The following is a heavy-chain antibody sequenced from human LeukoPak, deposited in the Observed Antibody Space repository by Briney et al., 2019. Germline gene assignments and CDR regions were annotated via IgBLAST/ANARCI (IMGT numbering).Heavy chain of an antibody. CDR2: IYYSGST. V-gene: IGHV4-31*03. CDR3: AGQNYYDSSGYYFFDY. CDR1: GGSISSGGYY. D-gene: IGHD3-22*01. Sequence: PSQTLSLTCTVSGGSISSGGYYWSWIRQHPGKGLEWIGYIYYSGSTYYNPSLKSRVTISVDTSKNQFSLNLSSVTAADTAVYYCAGQNYYDSSGYYFFDYWGQGTLVTVSS. J-gene: IGHJ4*02.